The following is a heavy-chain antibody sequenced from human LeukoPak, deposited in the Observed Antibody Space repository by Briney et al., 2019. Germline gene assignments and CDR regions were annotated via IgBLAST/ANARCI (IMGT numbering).Heavy chain of an antibody. CDR3: ARANNSSWHN. V-gene: IGHV3-7*01. Sequence: GGSLRLSCATSGFTFSSNWMSWVRHVPGRGLDWVANTKPDGSAQYYAASVKGRFTVSRDNAKNSVYLQMNSLRVEDTAVYYCARANNSSWHNWGQGTLVTVSS. J-gene: IGHJ4*02. CDR2: TKPDGSAQ. CDR1: GFTFSSNW. D-gene: IGHD6-13*01.